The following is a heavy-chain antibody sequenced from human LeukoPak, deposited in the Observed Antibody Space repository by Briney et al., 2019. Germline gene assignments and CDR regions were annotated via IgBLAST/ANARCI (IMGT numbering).Heavy chain of an antibody. CDR2: MNPNSGNT. CDR3: ARRSGWYRYYYYYYYMDV. V-gene: IGHV1-8*03. Sequence: ASVKVSCKASGYSFIGYYMHWVRQATGQGLEWMGWMNPNSGNTGYAQKFQGRVTITRNTSISTAYMELSSLRSEDTAVYYCARRSGWYRYYYYYYYMDVWGKGTTVTISS. J-gene: IGHJ6*03. CDR1: GYSFIGYY. D-gene: IGHD6-19*01.